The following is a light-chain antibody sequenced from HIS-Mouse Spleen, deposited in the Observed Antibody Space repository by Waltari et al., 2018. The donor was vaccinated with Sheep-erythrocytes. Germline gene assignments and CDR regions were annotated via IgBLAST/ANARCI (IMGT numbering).Light chain of an antibody. V-gene: IGKV1-9*01. CDR1: QGISSY. J-gene: IGKJ2*01. CDR3: QQLNSYPHT. CDR2: AAS. Sequence: DIQLTQSPSFLSASVGDSVTITCRASQGISSYLAWYQQKPGNTPKLLIYAASTLQSGVPSRFSGSGSGTEFTLTISSLQPEDFATYYCQQLNSYPHTFGQGTKLEIK.